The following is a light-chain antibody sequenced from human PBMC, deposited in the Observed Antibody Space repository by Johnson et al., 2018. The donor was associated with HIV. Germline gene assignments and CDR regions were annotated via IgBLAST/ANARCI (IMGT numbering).Light chain of an antibody. CDR1: SSDMGNYA. Sequence: QPVLTQPPSVSAAPGQKVTISCSGSSSDMGNYAVSWYRHFPETAPKVLIYENNKRPSGIPDRFSGSKSGTSATLGITGLWPEDEADYYCGTWDSSLRTGFFGTGTKVTVL. V-gene: IGLV1-41*01. CDR3: GTWDSSLRTGF. CDR2: ENN. J-gene: IGLJ1*01.